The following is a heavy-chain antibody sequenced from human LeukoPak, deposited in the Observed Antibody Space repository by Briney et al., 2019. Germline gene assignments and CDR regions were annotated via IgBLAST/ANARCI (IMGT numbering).Heavy chain of an antibody. CDR1: GGTFSSYA. D-gene: IGHD3-10*01. V-gene: IGHV1-69*05. CDR2: IIPIFGTA. Sequence: SVKVSCKASGGTFSSYAISWVRQAPGQGLEWMGGIIPIFGTANYAQKFQGRVTITMDESTSTAYMELSSLRSEDTAVYYCARLGYGSGSYSKRHDYWGQGTLVTVSS. J-gene: IGHJ4*02. CDR3: ARLGYGSGSYSKRHDY.